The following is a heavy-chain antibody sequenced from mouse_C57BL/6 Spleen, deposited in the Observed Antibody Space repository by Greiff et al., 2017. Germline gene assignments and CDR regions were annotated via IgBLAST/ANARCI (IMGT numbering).Heavy chain of an antibody. CDR1: GYTFTSYW. CDR3: ARRMNGYYGSSPSFAY. D-gene: IGHD1-1*01. CDR2: IYPGSGST. J-gene: IGHJ3*01. V-gene: IGHV1-55*01. Sequence: QVQLQQPGAELVKPGASVKMSCKASGYTFTSYWITWVKQRPGQGLEWIGDIYPGSGSTNYNEKFKSKATLTVDPSSSTAYMQLSSLTSKDSAVYYCARRMNGYYGSSPSFAYWGQGTLVTVSA.